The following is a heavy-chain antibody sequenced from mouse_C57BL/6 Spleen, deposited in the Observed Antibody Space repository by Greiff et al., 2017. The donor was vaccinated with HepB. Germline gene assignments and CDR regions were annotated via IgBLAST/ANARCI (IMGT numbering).Heavy chain of an antibody. D-gene: IGHD1-1*01. V-gene: IGHV3-6*01. CDR3: ARDDTTVSD. J-gene: IGHJ2*01. Sequence: ESGPGLVKPSQSLSLTCSVTGYSITSGYYWNWIRQFPGNKLEWMGYISYDGSNNYNPSLKNRISITRDTSKNQFFLKLNSVTTEDTATYYCARDDTTVSDWGQGTTLTVSS. CDR2: ISYDGSN. CDR1: GYSITSGYY.